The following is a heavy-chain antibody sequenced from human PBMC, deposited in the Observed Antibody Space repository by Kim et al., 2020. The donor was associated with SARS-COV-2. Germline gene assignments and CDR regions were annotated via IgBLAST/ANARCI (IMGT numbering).Heavy chain of an antibody. Sequence: GGSLRLSCAVSGFTVSTNYMSWVRQAPGKGLEWVSVIYSGGDTYYADSVKGRFTISRDNSKNTLYLQMNSLRAEDTAVYYCARSPRNWFDPWGQGTLVTVSS. CDR3: ARSPRNWFDP. CDR1: GFTVSTNY. V-gene: IGHV3-53*01. CDR2: IYSGGDT. J-gene: IGHJ5*02.